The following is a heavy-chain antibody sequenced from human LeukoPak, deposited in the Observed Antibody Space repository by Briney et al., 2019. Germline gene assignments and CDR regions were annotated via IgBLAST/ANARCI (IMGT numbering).Heavy chain of an antibody. V-gene: IGHV3-7*01. CDR2: IKKDGSEK. Sequence: GGSLRLSCAASGFTFSSYWMSWVRQAPGKGLEWVANIKKDGSEKYYVDSVKGRFTISRDNAKTSLYLQMNSLRAEDTAVYYCARTKEMASISYFDSWGQGTLVTVSS. CDR1: GFTFSSYW. J-gene: IGHJ4*02. D-gene: IGHD5-24*01. CDR3: ARTKEMASISYFDS.